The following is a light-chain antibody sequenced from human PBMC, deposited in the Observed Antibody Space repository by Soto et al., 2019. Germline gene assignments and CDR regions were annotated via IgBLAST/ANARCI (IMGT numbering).Light chain of an antibody. Sequence: DIQMTQSPPSLSASVGDRVTITCRASKGINNYLAWFQQQPGTAPKPLIYATSTLHSGVPSRFTGSRSGTEFTLTITSLQPEDFVTYYCQQYNSYPWTFGQGTKVEVK. J-gene: IGKJ1*01. CDR3: QQYNSYPWT. CDR2: ATS. CDR1: KGINNY. V-gene: IGKV1-16*01.